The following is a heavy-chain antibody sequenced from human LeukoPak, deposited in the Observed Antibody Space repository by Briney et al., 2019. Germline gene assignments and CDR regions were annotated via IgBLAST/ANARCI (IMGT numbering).Heavy chain of an antibody. D-gene: IGHD2-8*02. CDR3: ARGSTDFDY. CDR1: GFTFSNSI. CDR2: INSDGTNT. Sequence: GGSQRLSCVGSGFTFSNSILSWVRQAHGKGLVWVSCINSDGTNTRSADSVKGRFTISRDNAKNTLYLQMNSLRAEDTAVYYCARGSTDFDYWGQGTLVTVSS. J-gene: IGHJ4*02. V-gene: IGHV3-74*01.